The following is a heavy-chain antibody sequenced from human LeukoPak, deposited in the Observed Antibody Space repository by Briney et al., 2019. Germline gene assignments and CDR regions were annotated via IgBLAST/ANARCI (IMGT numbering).Heavy chain of an antibody. CDR2: ISSSSSYI. D-gene: IGHD3-22*01. CDR1: GFTFSSYS. J-gene: IGHJ4*02. Sequence: GGSLRLSCAASGFTFSSYSMNWVRQAPGKGLEWVSSISSSSSYIYYADSVKGRFTISRDNAKNSLYLQMNSLRAEDTAVYYCAKGIRITMIVVVKIFDYWGQGTLVTVSS. V-gene: IGHV3-21*04. CDR3: AKGIRITMIVVVKIFDY.